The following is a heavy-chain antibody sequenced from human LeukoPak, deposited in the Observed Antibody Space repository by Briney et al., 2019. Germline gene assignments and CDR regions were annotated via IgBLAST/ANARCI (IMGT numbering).Heavy chain of an antibody. CDR1: GYSFTSYW. CDR3: ARHPPFDP. CDR2: IYTGDSDT. Sequence: GESLKISCKGSGYSFTSYWIGWVRQVPGKGLEWMGIIYTGDSDTRYSPSFEGQVNISAHKSTSTAYLQWSSLTASDTAMYYCARHPPFDPWGQGTLVTVSS. J-gene: IGHJ5*02. V-gene: IGHV5-51*01.